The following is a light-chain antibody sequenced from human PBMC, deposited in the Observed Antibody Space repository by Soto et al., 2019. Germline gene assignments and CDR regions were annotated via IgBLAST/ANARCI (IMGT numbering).Light chain of an antibody. V-gene: IGKV1-39*01. CDR3: QQVYDLPHT. J-gene: IGKJ2*01. CDR2: GAS. Sequence: DIQMTQSPSSLSASVGDRVTITCRTSQTINNYLNWYRQKPGKVPEVLIYGASSLQRGVSSRFTGSASRTYFTLTISSLQPEDFATYHCQQVYDLPHTFGQGTKVEV. CDR1: QTINNY.